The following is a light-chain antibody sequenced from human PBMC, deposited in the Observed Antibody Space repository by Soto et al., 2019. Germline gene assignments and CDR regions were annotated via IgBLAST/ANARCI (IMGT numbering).Light chain of an antibody. CDR1: SSNIGAGYD. V-gene: IGLV1-40*01. CDR3: QSYATGLSVLYV. J-gene: IGLJ1*01. CDR2: SDN. Sequence: QSVLSQPPSVSGAPGQRVTISCTGSSSNIGAGYDVHWYQQLPGTAPKLLIYSDNNRPSGVPDRFSASKSGASASLAVTGLQAEDEADYYCQSYATGLSVLYVFGTGTKLTVL.